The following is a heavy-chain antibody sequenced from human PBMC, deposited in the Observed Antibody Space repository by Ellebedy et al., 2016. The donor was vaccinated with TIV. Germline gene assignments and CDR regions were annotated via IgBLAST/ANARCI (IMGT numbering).Heavy chain of an antibody. CDR3: AKDRLSGSYRGGPFDN. D-gene: IGHD1-26*01. V-gene: IGHV3-64*04. CDR2: ISNNGGFT. CDR1: GFTFSSYA. J-gene: IGHJ4*02. Sequence: GESLKISCSASGFTFSSYAMHWVRQAPGKGLEFVSAISNNGGFTYYADSVKGRFTISRDNSKKTLYLQMNSLRAEDTAVYYCAKDRLSGSYRGGPFDNWGQGTLVTVSS.